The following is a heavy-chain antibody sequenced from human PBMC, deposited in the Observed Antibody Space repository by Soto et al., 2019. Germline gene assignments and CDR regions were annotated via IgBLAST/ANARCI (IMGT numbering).Heavy chain of an antibody. Sequence: SETLSLTCAVSGGSISSGGYSWSWIRQPPGKGLEWIGYIYHSGSTYYNPSLKSRVTISVDRSKNQFSLKLSSVTAADTAVYYCARPQTTGTSYDYGGRGTLV. CDR2: IYHSGST. J-gene: IGHJ4*02. V-gene: IGHV4-30-2*01. D-gene: IGHD4-17*01. CDR1: GGSISSGGYS. CDR3: ARPQTTGTSYDY.